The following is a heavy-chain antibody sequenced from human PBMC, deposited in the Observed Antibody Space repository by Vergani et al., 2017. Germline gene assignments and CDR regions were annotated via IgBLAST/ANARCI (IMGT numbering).Heavy chain of an antibody. J-gene: IGHJ4*02. Sequence: EVQLLESGGGLVQPGRSLRLSCAASGFTFDDYAMHWVRQVPGKGLEWVSGIKWNSDSKAYADSVKGRFTISRDNARNSLYLEMNSLTSEDTAIYYCAKDWGATTAGLAYWGQGTRVTVSS. V-gene: IGHV3-9*01. CDR3: AKDWGATTAGLAY. CDR2: IKWNSDSK. D-gene: IGHD6-13*01. CDR1: GFTFDDYA.